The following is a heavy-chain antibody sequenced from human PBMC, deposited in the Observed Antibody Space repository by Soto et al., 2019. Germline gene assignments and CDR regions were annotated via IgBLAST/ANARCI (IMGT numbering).Heavy chain of an antibody. CDR2: ISVFNGYA. Sequence: ASVKVSCKTSGYSFHSSGISWVRQAPGQGLEWMGWISVFNGYAHSAQKFQGRVIMTADTFTSTAYMELRSLRSDDTAMYYCSKNGTTWFASWG. J-gene: IGHJ5*01. CDR3: SKNGTTWFAS. V-gene: IGHV1-18*01. CDR1: GYSFHSSG. D-gene: IGHD1-1*01.